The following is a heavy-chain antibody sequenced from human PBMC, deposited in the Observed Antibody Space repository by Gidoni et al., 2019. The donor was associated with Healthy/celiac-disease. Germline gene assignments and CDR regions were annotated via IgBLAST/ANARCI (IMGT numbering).Heavy chain of an antibody. CDR3: ADYDILTGFGGNWFDP. Sequence: QVQLVESGGGLVKPGGSLRLSCAASGFTFSAHYMSWIRQAPGKGLEWVSYISSSSSYTNYADSVKGRFTISRDNAKNSLYLQMNSLRAEDTAVYYCADYDILTGFGGNWFDPWGQGTLVTVSS. CDR1: GFTFSAHY. D-gene: IGHD3-9*01. V-gene: IGHV3-11*06. J-gene: IGHJ5*02. CDR2: ISSSSSYT.